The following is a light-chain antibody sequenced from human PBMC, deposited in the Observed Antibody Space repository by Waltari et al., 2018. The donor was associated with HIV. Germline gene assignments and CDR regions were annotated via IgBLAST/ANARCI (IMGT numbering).Light chain of an antibody. CDR2: SNN. Sequence: QSVLTQSPSASGTPGQRVIISCSGSSSNIGSNSVNWYQQLPGTAPKLLIYSNNERPSGVPDLSSGSKSGTSASLAISGLQSEDEADYHCAAWDDSLNGPVFGGGTKLTVL. CDR3: AAWDDSLNGPV. CDR1: SSNIGSNS. J-gene: IGLJ2*01. V-gene: IGLV1-44*01.